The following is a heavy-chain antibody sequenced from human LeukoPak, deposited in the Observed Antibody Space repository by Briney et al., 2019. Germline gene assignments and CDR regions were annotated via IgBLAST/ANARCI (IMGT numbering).Heavy chain of an antibody. CDR2: IWYDGSNK. CDR1: GFTFSSYG. J-gene: IGHJ4*02. D-gene: IGHD3-9*01. CDR3: ASCTYYDILTGYPWPIDY. V-gene: IGHV3-33*01. Sequence: PGRSLRLSCAASGFTFSSYGMHWVRQAPGKGLEWVAVIWYDGSNKYYADSVKGRFTISRDNSKNMLYLQMNSLRAEDTAVYYCASCTYYDILTGYPWPIDYWGQGTLVTVSS.